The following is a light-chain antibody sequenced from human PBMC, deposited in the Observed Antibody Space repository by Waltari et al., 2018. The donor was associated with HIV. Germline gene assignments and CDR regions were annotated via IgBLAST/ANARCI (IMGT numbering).Light chain of an antibody. CDR3: QTWSV. CDR2: LNSDGSP. J-gene: IGLJ3*02. CDR1: SGHSRYA. V-gene: IGLV4-69*01. Sequence: QLVLTQSPSASASLGASVKLTCTLSSGHSRYAIAWHQQQPEKGPRYLMKLNSDGSPSKGDGIPDRFSGSSSGAERYLTISSLQSEDEADYYCQTWSVFGGGTKLTVL.